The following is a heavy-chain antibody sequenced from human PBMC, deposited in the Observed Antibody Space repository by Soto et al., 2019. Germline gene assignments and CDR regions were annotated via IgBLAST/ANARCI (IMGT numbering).Heavy chain of an antibody. CDR3: AKDSVAIRSYYFDS. CDR2: ISGSGDKT. J-gene: IGHJ4*02. Sequence: GGSLRLSCAASGFTFINYAMSWVRQAPGKGLEWVSGISGSGDKTYYADSVTGRFTISRDNSKNTLYLQMNSLRAEDTAVYYCAKDSVAIRSYYFDSWGQGTLVTVSS. D-gene: IGHD1-26*01. V-gene: IGHV3-23*01. CDR1: GFTFINYA.